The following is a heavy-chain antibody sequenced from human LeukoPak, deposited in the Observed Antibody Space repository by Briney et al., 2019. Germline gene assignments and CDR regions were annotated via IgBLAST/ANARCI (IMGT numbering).Heavy chain of an antibody. V-gene: IGHV4-34*01. CDR2: INHRGDT. Sequence: SETLSLTCAVYGGSFSAYYWSWIRQSPGKGLEWIAEINHRGDTNYNPSVKSRVSISVDTSKNQFSLKVTSLTAADTSVYYCARGPTISETGYFDYWGQGTLVTVSS. CDR3: ARGPTISETGYFDY. CDR1: GGSFSAYY. J-gene: IGHJ4*03. D-gene: IGHD1-1*01.